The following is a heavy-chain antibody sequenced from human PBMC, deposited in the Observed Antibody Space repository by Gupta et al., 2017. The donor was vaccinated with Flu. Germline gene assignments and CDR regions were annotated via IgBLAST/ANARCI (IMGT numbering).Heavy chain of an antibody. V-gene: IGHV1-69*01. Sequence: GQGLEWRGGIIPVFGPTKYAQKFQGRVTITADESTNTAYLELSSLRSEDTAVYYCARKGGGHCSGGTCYSFDYWGQGTLVTVSS. D-gene: IGHD2-15*01. CDR3: ARKGGGHCSGGTCYSFDY. CDR2: IIPVFGPT. J-gene: IGHJ4*02.